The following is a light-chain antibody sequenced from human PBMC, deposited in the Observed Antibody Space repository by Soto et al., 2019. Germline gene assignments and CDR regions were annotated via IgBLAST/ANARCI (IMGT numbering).Light chain of an antibody. CDR2: GAS. Sequence: EIVMTQSPATLSVSPGERATLSCRASQSVSSNLGWYQQKPGQAPRLLIYGASTSATGIPARFSGSGSGTEFNLTISSLQSEDFAVYYCQQYNNWRLITFGQGTRLEIK. J-gene: IGKJ5*01. CDR1: QSVSSN. V-gene: IGKV3-15*01. CDR3: QQYNNWRLIT.